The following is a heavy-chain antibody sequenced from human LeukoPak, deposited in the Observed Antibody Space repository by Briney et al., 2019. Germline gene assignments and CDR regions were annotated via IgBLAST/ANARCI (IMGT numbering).Heavy chain of an antibody. D-gene: IGHD3-10*02. V-gene: IGHV1-18*01. Sequence: GASVKVSRKASGYTFTSYGISWVRQAPGQGLEWMGWISAYNGKTNYAQKLQGRVTMTTDTSTSTAYMELRSPRSDDTAVYSCARVLLGFGWFDPWGQGTLVTVSS. CDR3: ARVLLGFGWFDP. J-gene: IGHJ5*02. CDR2: ISAYNGKT. CDR1: GYTFTSYG.